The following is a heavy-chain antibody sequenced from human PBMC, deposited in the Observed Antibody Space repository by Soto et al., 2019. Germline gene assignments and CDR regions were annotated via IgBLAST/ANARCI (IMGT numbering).Heavy chain of an antibody. CDR2: ISNDGRDK. V-gene: IGHV3-30*18. Sequence: QVHLAESGGGVVQPGRSLRLSCAGSGFTFSSYAMHWVRQAPGKGLEWVAVISNDGRDKYYADSLKGRFIISRDNSSNTLYLQMNSLRAEDTAVYYCAKDLYYYDSSLDDYWGQGTLVSVSS. CDR3: AKDLYYYDSSLDDY. D-gene: IGHD3-22*01. J-gene: IGHJ4*02. CDR1: GFTFSSYA.